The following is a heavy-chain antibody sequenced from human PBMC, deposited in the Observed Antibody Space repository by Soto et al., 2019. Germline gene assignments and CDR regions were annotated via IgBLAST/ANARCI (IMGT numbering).Heavy chain of an antibody. CDR3: ARRRGSSGWETNFDY. CDR1: GFTFSSYW. V-gene: IGHV3-74*01. J-gene: IGHJ4*02. D-gene: IGHD6-19*01. Sequence: EVQLVESGGGLVQPGGSLRLSCAASGFTFSSYWMHWVRQAPGKGLVWVSRINSYGSSTTYADSVKGRFTISRDNAKNTLYAQMTSLRAEDTAVYSCARRRGSSGWETNFDYWGPGSLVTVSS. CDR2: INSYGSST.